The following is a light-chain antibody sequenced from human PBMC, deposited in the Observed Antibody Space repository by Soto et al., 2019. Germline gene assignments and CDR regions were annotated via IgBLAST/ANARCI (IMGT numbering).Light chain of an antibody. CDR3: QQYNNWPPIT. CDR1: QSVTNNY. Sequence: EIVLTQSPGTLSLSPVESATLXCQASQSVTNNYLAWYQQKPSQAPRLLIFGASSRAAGIPDRFSGSGSGTEFTLTISSLQSEDFAVYYCQQYNNWPPITFGQGTRLEIK. CDR2: GAS. V-gene: IGKV3-20*01. J-gene: IGKJ5*01.